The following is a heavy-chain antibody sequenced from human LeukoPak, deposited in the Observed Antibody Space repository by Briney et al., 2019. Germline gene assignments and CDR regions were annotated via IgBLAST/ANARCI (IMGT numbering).Heavy chain of an antibody. V-gene: IGHV1-46*01. CDR1: GYTFTSYY. CDR3: GIVGATTTYYYYGMDV. J-gene: IGHJ6*02. D-gene: IGHD1-26*01. CDR2: INPSGGST. Sequence: AASVKVSCKASGYTFTSYYMHWVRQAPGQGLEWMGVINPSGGSTSYAQKFQGRVTMTRDTSTSTVCMELSSLRSEDTAVYYCGIVGATTTYYYYGMDVWGQGTTVTVSS.